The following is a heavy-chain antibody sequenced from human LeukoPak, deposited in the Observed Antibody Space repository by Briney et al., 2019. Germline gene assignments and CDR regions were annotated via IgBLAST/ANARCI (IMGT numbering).Heavy chain of an antibody. J-gene: IGHJ4*02. CDR3: ARRGGVAHFDY. CDR2: IYYSGST. V-gene: IGHV4-59*01. Sequence: PSETLSLTCTVSGGSISSYYWSWIRQPPGKGLEWIGYIYYSGSTNYNPSLKSRVTISVDTSKNQFSLKLSSVTAADTAVYYCARRGGVAHFDYWGQGTLVTVSS. D-gene: IGHD2-21*01. CDR1: GGSISSYY.